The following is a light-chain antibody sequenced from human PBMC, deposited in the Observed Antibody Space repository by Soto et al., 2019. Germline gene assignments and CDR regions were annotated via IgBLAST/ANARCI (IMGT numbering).Light chain of an antibody. CDR2: TKS. V-gene: IGLV1-40*01. Sequence: QSVLTQPPSVSGAPGQRVTISCTGSSSNIGAGYEVHWYQQLPGTAPKLLIFTKSSWPSGVPDRFSGSKSGTSASLAITGLQAEDEADYYCQSYDSSLSGVVFGGGTKLTVL. J-gene: IGLJ2*01. CDR3: QSYDSSLSGVV. CDR1: SSNIGAGYE.